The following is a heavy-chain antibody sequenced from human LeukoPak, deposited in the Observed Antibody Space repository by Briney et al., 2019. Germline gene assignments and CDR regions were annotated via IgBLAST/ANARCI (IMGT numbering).Heavy chain of an antibody. J-gene: IGHJ4*02. CDR3: ARTRNSGSYSSRFDY. D-gene: IGHD1-26*01. V-gene: IGHV3-7*01. CDR1: GFTFSSYW. Sequence: GGSLRLSCAASGFTFSSYWMCWVRQAPGKGLEWVANIKQDGSEKYYVDSVKGRFTISRDNAKNSLYLQMNSLRAEDTAVYYCARTRNSGSYSSRFDYWGQGTLVTVSS. CDR2: IKQDGSEK.